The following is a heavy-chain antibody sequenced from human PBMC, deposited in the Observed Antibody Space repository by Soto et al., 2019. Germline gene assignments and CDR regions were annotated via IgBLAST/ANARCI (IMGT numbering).Heavy chain of an antibody. CDR1: GGSISSYY. CDR3: ARVMVRGVAAESPYYYYGMDG. V-gene: IGHV4-59*01. Sequence: SETLSLTCTVSGGSISSYYWSWIRQPPGKGLEWIGYIYYSGSTNYNPSLKSRVTISVDTSKNQFSLKLSSVTAADTAVYYCARVMVRGVAAESPYYYYGMDGWGQGTTVTVSS. D-gene: IGHD3-10*01. J-gene: IGHJ6*02. CDR2: IYYSGST.